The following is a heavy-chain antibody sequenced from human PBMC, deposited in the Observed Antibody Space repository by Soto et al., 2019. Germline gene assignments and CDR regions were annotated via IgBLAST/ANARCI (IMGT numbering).Heavy chain of an antibody. CDR3: ARDLGGKGGWFDP. J-gene: IGHJ5*02. Sequence: ASVKVSCKASGYTFTSYAMHWVRQAPGQRLEWMGWINAGNGNTKYSQKFQGRVTITRDTSASTAYMELSSLRSEDTAVYYCARDLGGKGGWFDPWGQGXLVTVSS. CDR2: INAGNGNT. CDR1: GYTFTSYA. D-gene: IGHD1-26*01. V-gene: IGHV1-3*01.